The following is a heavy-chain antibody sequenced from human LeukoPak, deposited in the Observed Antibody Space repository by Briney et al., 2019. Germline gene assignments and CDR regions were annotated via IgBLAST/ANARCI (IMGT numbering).Heavy chain of an antibody. V-gene: IGHV5-51*01. CDR2: IYPGDSDT. CDR1: GYSFTSYW. J-gene: IGHJ3*02. Sequence: KRGESLKISCKGSGYSFTSYWIGWVRQMPGKGLEWMGIIYPGDSDTRYSPSFQGQVTISADKSISTAYLQWSSLKASDTAMYYCARHHIPYSSSSTDAFDIWGQGTMVTVSS. CDR3: ARHHIPYSSSSTDAFDI. D-gene: IGHD6-6*01.